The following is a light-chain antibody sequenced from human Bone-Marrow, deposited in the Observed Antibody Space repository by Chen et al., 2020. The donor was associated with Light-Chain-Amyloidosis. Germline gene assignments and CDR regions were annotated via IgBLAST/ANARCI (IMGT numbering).Light chain of an antibody. CDR3: QQYFGSLFS. J-gene: IGKJ5*01. CDR2: WAS. CDR1: QSVLYSSNNKNF. Sequence: DIVMTQSPDSLAVSLGERATINCKASQSVLYSSNNKNFLAWYQQKAGQPPKLLIYWASTLESGIPDRFSGSGSGTDFTLTISSLQAEDVAVYYCQQYFGSLFSFGQGTRLEIK. V-gene: IGKV4-1*01.